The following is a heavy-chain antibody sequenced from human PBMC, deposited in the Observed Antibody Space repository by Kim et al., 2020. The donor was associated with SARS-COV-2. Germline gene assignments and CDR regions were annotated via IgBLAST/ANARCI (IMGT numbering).Heavy chain of an antibody. CDR3: ARVMYGSGSGPRWFDP. J-gene: IGHJ5*02. Sequence: SETLSLTCTVSGGSISSYYWSWIRQPPGKGLEWIGYIYYSGSTNYNPSLKSRVTISVDTSKNQFSLKLSSVTAADTAVYYCARVMYGSGSGPRWFDPWGQGTLVTVSS. CDR2: IYYSGST. CDR1: GGSISSYY. D-gene: IGHD3-10*01. V-gene: IGHV4-59*01.